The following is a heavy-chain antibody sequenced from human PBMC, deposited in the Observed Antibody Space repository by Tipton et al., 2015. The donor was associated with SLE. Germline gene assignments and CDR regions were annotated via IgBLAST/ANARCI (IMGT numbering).Heavy chain of an antibody. D-gene: IGHD2-15*01. V-gene: IGHV3-30-3*01. CDR3: AREGGRTSAFDI. Sequence: RSLRLSCAASGFTFSSYAMHWVRQAPGKGLEWVAVISYDGSNKYYADSVKGRFTISRDNSKNTPYLQMNSLRAEDTAVYYCAREGGRTSAFDIWGQGTMVTVSS. CDR2: ISYDGSNK. J-gene: IGHJ3*02. CDR1: GFTFSSYA.